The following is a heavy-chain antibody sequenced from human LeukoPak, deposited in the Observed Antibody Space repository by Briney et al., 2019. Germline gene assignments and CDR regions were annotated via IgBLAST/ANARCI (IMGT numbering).Heavy chain of an antibody. CDR3: AKAGSAPVVKAVGYYFDY. Sequence: GGSLRLSCAASGFNFSSYAMSWVRQAPGKGVEWVSAISGSGGSTYYADSVKGRFTISRDNSKNTLYLQMNSLRAEDTAVYYCAKAGSAPVVKAVGYYFDYWGQGTLVTVSS. CDR2: ISGSGGST. V-gene: IGHV3-23*01. D-gene: IGHD6-19*01. J-gene: IGHJ4*02. CDR1: GFNFSSYA.